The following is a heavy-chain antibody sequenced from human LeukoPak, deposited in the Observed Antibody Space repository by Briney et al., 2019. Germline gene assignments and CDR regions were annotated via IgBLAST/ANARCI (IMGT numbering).Heavy chain of an antibody. D-gene: IGHD3-16*01. J-gene: IGHJ4*02. V-gene: IGHV1-69*04. CDR1: GGTFISYA. CDR3: ARVPSWGYFDY. Sequence: SVKVSCKASGGTFISYAISWVRQAPGQGLEWMGRIIPILGIANYAQKFQGRVTITADKSTSTAYMELSSLRSEDTAVYYCARVPSWGYFDYWGQGTLVTVSS. CDR2: IIPILGIA.